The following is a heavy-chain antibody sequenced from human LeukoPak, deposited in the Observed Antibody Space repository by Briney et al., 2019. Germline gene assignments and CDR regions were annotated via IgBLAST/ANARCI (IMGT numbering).Heavy chain of an antibody. CDR2: ISSSDSTI. CDR1: GFTFSSYE. Sequence: GGSLRLSCAASGFTFSSYEMHWVRQAPGKGLEWVSYISSSDSTIYYADSVKGRFTISRDNAKNSLYLQMNSLRAEDTAVYYCARAGRAATNYHDSFDIWGQGTMVTVSS. J-gene: IGHJ3*02. CDR3: ARAGRAATNYHDSFDI. V-gene: IGHV3-48*03. D-gene: IGHD1-14*01.